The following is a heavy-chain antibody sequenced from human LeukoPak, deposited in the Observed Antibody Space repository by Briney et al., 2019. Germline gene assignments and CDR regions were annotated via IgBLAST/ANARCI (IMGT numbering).Heavy chain of an antibody. V-gene: IGHV3-21*04. J-gene: IGHJ3*02. CDR1: RFTFSSYS. Sequence: GGSLRLSCAASRFTFSSYSMNWVRQAPGKGLEWVSSISSSGSYIYYADSVKGRFTISRDNAKNSLYLQMNSLRAEDTAVYYCAKGGIVHPFDIWGQGTMVTVSS. CDR2: ISSSGSYI. D-gene: IGHD1-26*01. CDR3: AKGGIVHPFDI.